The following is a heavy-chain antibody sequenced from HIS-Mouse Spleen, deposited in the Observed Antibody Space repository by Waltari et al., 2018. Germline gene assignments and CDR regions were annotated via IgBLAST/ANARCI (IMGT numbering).Heavy chain of an antibody. Sequence: QVQLVQSGAEVKKPGSSVKVSCKASGGTVSSYANRWVRPVPGQGLEWMGGIIPIFGTANYAQKFQGRVTITADESTSTAYMELSSLRSEDTAVYYCARDSGSYSFWYFDLWGRGTLVTVSS. J-gene: IGHJ2*01. V-gene: IGHV1-69*01. CDR3: ARDSGSYSFWYFDL. D-gene: IGHD1-26*01. CDR2: IIPIFGTA. CDR1: GGTVSSYA.